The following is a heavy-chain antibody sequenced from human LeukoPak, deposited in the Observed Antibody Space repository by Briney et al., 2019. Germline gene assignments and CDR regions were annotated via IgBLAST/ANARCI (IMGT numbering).Heavy chain of an antibody. CDR1: GFTFSSYS. CDR2: ISADSGAI. Sequence: GGSLRLSCAASGFTFSSYSMNWVRQAPGKGLEWVSAISADSGAIYYADSVKGRFIISRDNSKSTLYLQMNSLRAEDTAVYYCVNLVEMPTVGCDYWGQGTLVTVSS. V-gene: IGHV3-23*01. CDR3: VNLVEMPTVGCDY. J-gene: IGHJ4*02. D-gene: IGHD5-24*01.